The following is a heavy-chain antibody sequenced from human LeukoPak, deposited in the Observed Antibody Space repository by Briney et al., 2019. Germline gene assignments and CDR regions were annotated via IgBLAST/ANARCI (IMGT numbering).Heavy chain of an antibody. V-gene: IGHV1-18*01. Sequence: GASVKVSCKASGHAFTTYAISWLRQAPGQGLEWMGWIRAYNGHTNYAQRLQGRVTMTTDASTSTAYMELRSLRSDDTAVYYCARSDGVSTYYYGSGSYPGDYWGQGTLVTVSS. CDR2: IRAYNGHT. CDR1: GHAFTTYA. J-gene: IGHJ4*02. D-gene: IGHD3-10*01. CDR3: ARSDGVSTYYYGSGSYPGDY.